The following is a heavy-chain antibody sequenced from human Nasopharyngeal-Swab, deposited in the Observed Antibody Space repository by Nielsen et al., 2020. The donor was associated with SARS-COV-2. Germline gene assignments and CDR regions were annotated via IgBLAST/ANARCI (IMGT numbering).Heavy chain of an antibody. V-gene: IGHV3-30*03. Sequence: GESLKISCASSGFTFSSYGMHWVRQAPGKGLEWVAVISYDGSNKYYADSVKGRFTISRDNSKNTLYLQMNSLRAEDTAVYYCARGHNTYCGGDCYSLATDYWGQGTLVTVSS. J-gene: IGHJ4*02. D-gene: IGHD2-21*02. CDR2: ISYDGSNK. CDR1: GFTFSSYG. CDR3: ARGHNTYCGGDCYSLATDY.